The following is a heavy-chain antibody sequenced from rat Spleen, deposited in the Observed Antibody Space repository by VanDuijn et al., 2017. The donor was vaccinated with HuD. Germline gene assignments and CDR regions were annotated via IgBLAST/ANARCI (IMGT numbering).Heavy chain of an antibody. CDR1: GFTFSNYY. CDR2: ITNTGGST. J-gene: IGHJ4*01. CDR3: TRVDTMGTEDYWGQGVMVTVSSAETTAPSVLKDLPMDVMDA. D-gene: IGHD1-7*01. V-gene: IGHV5-25*01. Sequence: EVQLVESGGGLVQPGRSMKLSCVVSGFTFSNYYMAWVRQAPTKGLEWVASITNTGGSTYSPDSVKGRFTISRDNAKSTLYLQMNSLRSEDTATYYCTRVDTMGTEDYWGQGVMVTVSSAETTAPSVLKDLPMDVMDAWGQGASVTVSS.